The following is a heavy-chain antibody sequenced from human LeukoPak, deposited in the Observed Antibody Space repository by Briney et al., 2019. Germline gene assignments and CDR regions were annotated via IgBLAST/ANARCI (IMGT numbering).Heavy chain of an antibody. CDR1: GFTFSSYA. CDR2: ISSDGGST. Sequence: GGSLRLSCSASGFTFSSYAMHWVRQAPGKGLEYVSAISSDGGSTYYADSVKGRFTISRDNSKNTLYLQMSSLRAEDTAVYYCVKDRRSSSWFPFDYWGQGTLVTVSS. D-gene: IGHD6-13*01. CDR3: VKDRRSSSWFPFDY. J-gene: IGHJ4*02. V-gene: IGHV3-64D*06.